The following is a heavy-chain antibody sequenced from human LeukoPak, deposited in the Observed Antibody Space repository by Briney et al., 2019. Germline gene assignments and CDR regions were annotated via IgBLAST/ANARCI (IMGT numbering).Heavy chain of an antibody. CDR3: ASQNMEWELLAFDY. J-gene: IGHJ4*02. CDR2: INPNNGGT. V-gene: IGHV1-2*06. D-gene: IGHD1-26*01. Sequence: ASVKVSCKASGYTFTVYYMHWLRQAPGQGLEWMGRINPNNGGTNYAQNFQGRVTMTRDTSISTAYMELSSLISGDTAVYYCASQNMEWELLAFDYWGQGTLVTVSS. CDR1: GYTFTVYY.